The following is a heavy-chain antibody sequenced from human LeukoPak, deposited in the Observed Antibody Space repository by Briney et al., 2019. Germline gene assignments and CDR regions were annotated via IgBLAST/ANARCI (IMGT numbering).Heavy chain of an antibody. CDR3: ARDDRYGDFHYFDY. J-gene: IGHJ4*02. Sequence: GGSLRLSCAASGFTFSSYWMHWVRQAPGKGLVWVSRINTDGSRTDYADSVKGRFTISRDNAKNTLYLQMNSLRAEDTAVYYCARDDRYGDFHYFDYWGQGTLVTVSS. V-gene: IGHV3-74*01. CDR2: INTDGSRT. CDR1: GFTFSSYW. D-gene: IGHD4-17*01.